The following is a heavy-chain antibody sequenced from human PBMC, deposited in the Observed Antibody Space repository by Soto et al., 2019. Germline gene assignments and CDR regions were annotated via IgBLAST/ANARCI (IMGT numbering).Heavy chain of an antibody. CDR1: GGTFSSYA. J-gene: IGHJ4*02. V-gene: IGHV1-69*01. CDR2: INPIFGTA. Sequence: QVQLVQSGAEVKKPGSSVTVSCKASGGTFSSYAISWVRQAPGQGLELMGGINPIFGTANYAQKFQGRVTITADESTSTAYRELSSLRSEDTAVYYCARGARRIAARQYFDYWGQGTLGTVSS. CDR3: ARGARRIAARQYFDY. D-gene: IGHD6-6*01.